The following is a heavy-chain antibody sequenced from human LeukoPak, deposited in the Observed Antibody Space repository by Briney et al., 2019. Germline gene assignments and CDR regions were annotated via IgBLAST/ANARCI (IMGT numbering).Heavy chain of an antibody. V-gene: IGHV1-2*02. D-gene: IGHD2-2*01. Sequence: GASVKVSCKASGYTFTGYYIHWVRQAPGQGLEWMGWMNPSSGGTDYAQKFQGRVTMTRDTSISTAYMELSRLRSDDTAVYYCARGYCSSTSCSPLDNAFDIWGQGTMVTVSS. J-gene: IGHJ3*02. CDR1: GYTFTGYY. CDR2: MNPSSGGT. CDR3: ARGYCSSTSCSPLDNAFDI.